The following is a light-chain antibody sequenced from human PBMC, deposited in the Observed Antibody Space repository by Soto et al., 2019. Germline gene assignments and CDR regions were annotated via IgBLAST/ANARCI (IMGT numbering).Light chain of an antibody. V-gene: IGLV2-8*01. CDR2: EVS. CDR1: SSDVGGYNY. Sequence: QSALTQPPSASGSPGQSVTISCTGTSSDVGGYNYVSWYQQHPGKAPKLMIYEVSNRPSGVPDRFSGSKSGNKTSLTVSGRQAAEEDDYYCSSDAGSNNWVFGGGTKLTVL. J-gene: IGLJ2*01. CDR3: SSDAGSNNWV.